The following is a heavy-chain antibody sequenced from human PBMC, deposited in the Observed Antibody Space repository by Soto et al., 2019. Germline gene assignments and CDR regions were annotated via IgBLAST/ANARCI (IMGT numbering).Heavy chain of an antibody. CDR2: ISSSGKSI. CDR1: GFNFSLNA. J-gene: IGHJ5*02. Sequence: PGGSLRLSCAASGFNFSLNAMIWVHQAPGRGLEWVSGISSSGKSIYYADSVKGRFIISRDNSRNKLHLQMNSLRAEDTAVYFCASEPAGIVVRPADVERVHHWGQGTLVTV. D-gene: IGHD2-2*01. V-gene: IGHV3-23*01. CDR3: ASEPAGIVVRPADVERVHH.